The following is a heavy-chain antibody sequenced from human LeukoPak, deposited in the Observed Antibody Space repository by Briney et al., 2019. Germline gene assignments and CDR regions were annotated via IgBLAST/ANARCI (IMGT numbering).Heavy chain of an antibody. D-gene: IGHD6-6*01. CDR1: GFTFSSYS. CDR3: ARGVVGYSSSSAPGY. CDR2: ISSSSSYI. Sequence: GGSLRLSCAASGFTFSSYSMNWVRQAPGKGLEWVSSISSSSSYIYYADSVKGRFTISRDNAKNSLYPQMNSLRAEDTAVYYCARGVVGYSSSSAPGYWGQGTLVTVSS. V-gene: IGHV3-21*01. J-gene: IGHJ4*02.